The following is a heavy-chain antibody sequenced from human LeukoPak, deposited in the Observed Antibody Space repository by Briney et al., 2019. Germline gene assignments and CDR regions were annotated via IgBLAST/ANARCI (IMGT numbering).Heavy chain of an antibody. D-gene: IGHD6-13*01. CDR3: AKGSAAAGPSYFDY. CDR1: GFTLDDYT. V-gene: IGHV3-43*01. J-gene: IGHJ4*02. Sequence: GGSLTLPCAASGFTLDDYTMHGVRQAPGKGLEWVSHFSWYGGSTYYADSVKGRFTISRDNSKNSLYLQMNSLRTEDTALYYCAKGSAAAGPSYFDYWGQGTLVTVSS. CDR2: FSWYGGST.